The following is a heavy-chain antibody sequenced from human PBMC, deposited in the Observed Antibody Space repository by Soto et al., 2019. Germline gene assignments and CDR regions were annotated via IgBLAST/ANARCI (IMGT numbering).Heavy chain of an antibody. Sequence: KASETLSLTCAVSGYSISSGYYWGWIRQPPGKGLEWIGSIYHSGSTYYNPSLKSRVTISVDTSKNQFSLKLSSVTAADTAVYYCARSSTYYDFWSGYQNWFDPWGQGTLVTVSS. V-gene: IGHV4-38-2*01. CDR3: ARSSTYYDFWSGYQNWFDP. J-gene: IGHJ5*02. CDR1: GYSISSGYY. CDR2: IYHSGST. D-gene: IGHD3-3*01.